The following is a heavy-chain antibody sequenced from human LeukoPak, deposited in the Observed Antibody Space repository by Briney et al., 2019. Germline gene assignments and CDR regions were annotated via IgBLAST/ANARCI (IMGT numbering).Heavy chain of an antibody. CDR3: AKGGGTSVYSSLDY. D-gene: IGHD3-22*01. CDR2: ISGSGGST. CDR1: GFTFSSYA. Sequence: PGGSLRLSCAASGFTFSSYAMGWVRQAPGKGLEWVSTISGSGGSTYYADSVKGRFTISRDNSKNTLYLQMNSLRAEDTAVYYCAKGGGTSVYSSLDYWGQGTLVTVSS. J-gene: IGHJ4*02. V-gene: IGHV3-23*01.